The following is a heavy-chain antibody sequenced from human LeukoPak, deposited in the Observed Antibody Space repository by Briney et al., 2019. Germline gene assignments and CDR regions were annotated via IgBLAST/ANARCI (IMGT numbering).Heavy chain of an antibody. CDR1: GFTFSDYK. Sequence: GGSLRLSCAASGFTFSDYKMNWVRQAPGKGLEWVSSISSSSSHIYYADSMKGRFTISRDNAKNSLYLQMNSLRAEDTAVYYCARDSTYYGMDVWGQGTTVTVSS. D-gene: IGHD2/OR15-2a*01. CDR3: ARDSTYYGMDV. V-gene: IGHV3-21*01. CDR2: ISSSSSHI. J-gene: IGHJ6*02.